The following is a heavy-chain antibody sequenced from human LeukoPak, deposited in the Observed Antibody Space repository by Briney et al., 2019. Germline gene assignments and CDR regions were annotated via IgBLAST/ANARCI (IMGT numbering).Heavy chain of an antibody. CDR3: ARNFLYYYGSGSYSGWDY. CDR1: GFTFSSYE. J-gene: IGHJ4*02. CDR2: ISGSGNTI. D-gene: IGHD3-10*01. Sequence: GGSLRLSCAASGFTFSSYEMNWVRQAPGKGLEWVSYISGSGNTIYYADPVKGRFTISRDNAKNSLYLQMSSLRAEDTAVYYCARNFLYYYGSGSYSGWDYWGQGTLVTVSS. V-gene: IGHV3-48*03.